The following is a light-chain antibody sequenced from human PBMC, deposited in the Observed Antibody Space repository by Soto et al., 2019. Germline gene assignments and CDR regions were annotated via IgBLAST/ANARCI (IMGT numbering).Light chain of an antibody. V-gene: IGKV2-24*01. Sequence: DLVLTQTPLSSPVTLGQPASISCRSSQSLLHSDGNTYLSWLHQRPGQPPRLLIYKISNRFSEVPDRFSGSVAGTDFTLKISRVEAEDVGVYYCIQATQYPPDTAGQWTKLEIK. J-gene: IGKJ2*01. CDR1: QSLLHSDGNTY. CDR3: IQATQYPPDT. CDR2: KIS.